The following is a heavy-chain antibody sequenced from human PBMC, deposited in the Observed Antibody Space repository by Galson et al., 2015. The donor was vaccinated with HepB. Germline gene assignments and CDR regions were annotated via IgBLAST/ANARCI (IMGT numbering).Heavy chain of an antibody. CDR3: ASSGPYDFWSGYYWGYFDY. CDR2: INPSGGST. D-gene: IGHD3-3*01. Sequence: SVKVSCKASGYTFTSYYMHWVRQAPGQGLEWMGIINPSGGSTSYAQKFQGRVTMTRDTSTSTVYMELSSLRSEDTAVYYCASSGPYDFWSGYYWGYFDYWGQGTLVTVSS. J-gene: IGHJ4*02. CDR1: GYTFTSYY. V-gene: IGHV1-46*01.